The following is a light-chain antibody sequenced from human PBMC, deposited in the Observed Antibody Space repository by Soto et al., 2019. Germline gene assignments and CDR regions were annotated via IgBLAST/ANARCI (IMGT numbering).Light chain of an antibody. V-gene: IGKV1-39*01. Sequence: DIQMTQSPSSLSASVGDRVTITCRTSQSITRYLNWYQQKPGSAPKLLIYTASTLQSGVPSRFSGSGSGTDFTLTITNLQPEDFATYFCQQSYSAPPLFGPGTKVD. CDR2: TAS. CDR3: QQSYSAPPL. CDR1: QSITRY. J-gene: IGKJ3*01.